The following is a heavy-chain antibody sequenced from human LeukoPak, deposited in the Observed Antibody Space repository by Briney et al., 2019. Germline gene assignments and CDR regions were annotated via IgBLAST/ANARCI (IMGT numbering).Heavy chain of an antibody. CDR2: IIPILGIA. J-gene: IGHJ4*02. CDR1: GGTFSSYT. V-gene: IGHV1-69*02. Sequence: SVKVSCKASGGTFSSYTISWVRQAPGQGLEWMGRIIPILGIANYAQKFQGRVTITADKSTGTAYMELSHLRSEDTAVYYGEKVDSSGYYLDYWGQGTLLTVST. CDR3: EKVDSSGYYLDY. D-gene: IGHD3-22*01.